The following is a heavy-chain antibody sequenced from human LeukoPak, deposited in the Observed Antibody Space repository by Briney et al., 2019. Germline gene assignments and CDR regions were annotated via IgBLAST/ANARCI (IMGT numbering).Heavy chain of an antibody. CDR3: ARAGSGSYDLDY. CDR1: GFTFSIYS. J-gene: IGHJ4*02. V-gene: IGHV3-21*01. Sequence: AGGSLRLSCAAYGFTFSIYSMNWVRQAPGKGLEWVSSISSSSSYIYYADSVKGRFTISRDNAKNSLYLQMNSLRAEDTAVYYCARAGSGSYDLDYWGQGTLVTVSS. CDR2: ISSSSSYI. D-gene: IGHD1-26*01.